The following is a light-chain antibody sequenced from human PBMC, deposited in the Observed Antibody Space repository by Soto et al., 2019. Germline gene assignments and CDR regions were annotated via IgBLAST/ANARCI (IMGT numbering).Light chain of an antibody. CDR3: QHYNGYPIT. V-gene: IGKV1-39*01. CDR2: AAS. CDR1: ERISNY. J-gene: IGKJ5*01. Sequence: DIQVTQSPSSLSASVGDRVTITCRASERISNYLNWYQQKPGKAPKLLIYAASTLQSGVPSRFSGSGSGKDFTLTISSLQPDDFATYYCQHYNGYPITFGQGTLLEIK.